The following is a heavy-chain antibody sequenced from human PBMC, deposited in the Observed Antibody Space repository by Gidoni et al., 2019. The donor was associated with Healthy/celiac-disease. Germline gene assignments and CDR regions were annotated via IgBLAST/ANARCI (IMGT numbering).Heavy chain of an antibody. V-gene: IGHV3-30-3*01. CDR1: GFTFSSYA. CDR2: ISYDGSNK. Sequence: QVQLVESGGGVVHAGRSLRHSYAASGFTFSSYAMHWVRQAPGKGLEWVAVISYDGSNKYYEDSVKGRFTISRDNSKNTLYLQMNSLRAEDTAVYYCASLSSSWPFYGMDVWGQGTTVTVSS. J-gene: IGHJ6*02. D-gene: IGHD6-13*01. CDR3: ASLSSSWPFYGMDV.